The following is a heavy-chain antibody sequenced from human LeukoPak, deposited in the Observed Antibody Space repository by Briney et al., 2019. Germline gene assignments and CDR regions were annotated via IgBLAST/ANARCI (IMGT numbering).Heavy chain of an antibody. Sequence: ASVKVSCKASGGTFSNYAISWVRQAPGQGLEWMGGIIPIFGTANYAQKFRGRVTITADKSTRTAYMELSSLRSEDTAVYYCARAKSYYDILTGYFRFDPWGQGTLVTVSS. J-gene: IGHJ5*02. D-gene: IGHD3-9*01. V-gene: IGHV1-69*06. CDR2: IIPIFGTA. CDR3: ARAKSYYDILTGYFRFDP. CDR1: GGTFSNYA.